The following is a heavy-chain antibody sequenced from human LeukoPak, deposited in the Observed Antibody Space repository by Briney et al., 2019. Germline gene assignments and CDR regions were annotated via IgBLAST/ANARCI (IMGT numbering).Heavy chain of an antibody. CDR3: ARDRGQDDPIDI. D-gene: IGHD3-10*01. V-gene: IGHV3-33*01. Sequence: PVGSLRLSCAASGFTLRSYGMHWVRQAPGEGLEGVAVIWHDGSVLDYSESVKGRFTVSRDNRKNTLYLQMDSLRVEDTAVYYCARDRGQDDPIDIWGQGTLVTVSS. CDR1: GFTLRSYG. J-gene: IGHJ4*02. CDR2: IWHDGSVL.